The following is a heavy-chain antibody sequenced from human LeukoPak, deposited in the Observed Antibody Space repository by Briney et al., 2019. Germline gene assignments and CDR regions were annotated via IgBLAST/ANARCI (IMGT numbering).Heavy chain of an antibody. Sequence: PGGSLRLSCAASGFTFDDYAMHWVRQAPGKGLEWVSGISWNSGSIGYADSVKGRFTTSRDNAKNSLYLQMNSLRAEDTALYYCAKAKSLYYDSSGYLDYWGQGTLVTVSS. CDR1: GFTFDDYA. D-gene: IGHD3-22*01. CDR3: AKAKSLYYDSSGYLDY. V-gene: IGHV3-9*01. J-gene: IGHJ4*02. CDR2: ISWNSGSI.